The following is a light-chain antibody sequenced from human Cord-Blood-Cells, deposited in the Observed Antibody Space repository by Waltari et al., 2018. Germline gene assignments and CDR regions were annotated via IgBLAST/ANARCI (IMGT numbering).Light chain of an antibody. CDR3: SSYTSSSTFEV. Sequence: QSALTQPASVSGSPGQSITISCTGTSSDVGGYNYVSWYQQHPGKAHKLMIYDVSKRPSGVSNRFAGSKSGNTASLTISGLQAEDEADYYCSSYTSSSTFEVFGGGTKLTVL. CDR1: SSDVGGYNY. J-gene: IGLJ3*02. V-gene: IGLV2-14*01. CDR2: DVS.